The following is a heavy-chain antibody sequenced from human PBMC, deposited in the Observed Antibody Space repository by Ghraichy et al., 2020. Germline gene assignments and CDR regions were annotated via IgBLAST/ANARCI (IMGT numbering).Heavy chain of an antibody. D-gene: IGHD1-26*01. Sequence: SGPTLVKPTQTLTLTCTFSGFSLSTSGVGVGWIRQPPGKALEWLALIYWDDDKRYSPSLKSRLTITKDTSKNQAVLTMTNMDPVDTATYYCAHRRGVGWELPWFDPWGQGTLVTVSS. J-gene: IGHJ5*02. CDR2: IYWDDDK. V-gene: IGHV2-5*02. CDR3: AHRRGVGWELPWFDP. CDR1: GFSLSTSGVG.